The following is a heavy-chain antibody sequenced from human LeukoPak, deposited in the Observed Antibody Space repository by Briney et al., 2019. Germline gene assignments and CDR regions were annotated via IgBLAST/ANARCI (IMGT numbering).Heavy chain of an antibody. CDR2: IGAGGGST. V-gene: IGHV3-23*01. CDR1: GFAFSKYA. Sequence: GGSLRLSCAASGFAFSKYAMSWVRQAPGKGLEWISAIGAGGGSTYYADSVKGQFTISRDNPKNTVFLQMNFLGAEDTAVYYCATGRSGWYDYSDYWGQGTLVTVSS. J-gene: IGHJ4*02. D-gene: IGHD6-19*01. CDR3: ATGRSGWYDYSDY.